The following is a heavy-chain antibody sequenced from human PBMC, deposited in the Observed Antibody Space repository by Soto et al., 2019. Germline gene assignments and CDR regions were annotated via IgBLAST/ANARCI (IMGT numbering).Heavy chain of an antibody. V-gene: IGHV4-31*03. CDR2: IYYSGST. CDR3: ARDSRDCSSTSCYNWFDP. J-gene: IGHJ5*02. D-gene: IGHD2-2*01. Sequence: SETLSLTCTVSGGSISSGGYYWSWIRQHPGKGLEWIGYIYYSGSTYYNPSLKSRVTISVDTSKNQFSLKLSSVTAADTAVYYCARDSRDCSSTSCYNWFDPWGQGTLVTVSS. CDR1: GGSISSGGYY.